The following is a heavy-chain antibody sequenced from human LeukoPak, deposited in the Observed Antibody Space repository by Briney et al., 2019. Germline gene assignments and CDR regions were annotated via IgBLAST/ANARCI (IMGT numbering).Heavy chain of an antibody. CDR1: GGSISSSSYH. Sequence: PSETLSLTCTVSGGSISSSSYHWGWIRQPPGKGLEWIGSIYYSGSTYYNPSLKSRVTISVDTSKNQFSLKLSSVTAADTAVYYCARRVEGWDYVWGSPLYYFDYWGQGTLVPVSS. CDR3: ARRVEGWDYVWGSPLYYFDY. D-gene: IGHD3-16*01. V-gene: IGHV4-39*01. CDR2: IYYSGST. J-gene: IGHJ4*02.